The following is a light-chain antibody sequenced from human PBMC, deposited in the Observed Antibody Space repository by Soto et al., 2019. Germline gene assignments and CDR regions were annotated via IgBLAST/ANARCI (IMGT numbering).Light chain of an antibody. J-gene: IGLJ1*01. CDR1: SSDVGGYNY. CDR3: SSYTSNSALNV. CDR2: EVS. Sequence: QSALTQPASVSGSPGQSITISCTGTSSDVGGYNYVSWYQQHPGKAPKLMIYEVSNRPSGVSNRFSGPKSGNTASLTISRLQAEDEVLYYCSSYTSNSALNVFGTGAKVTVL. V-gene: IGLV2-14*01.